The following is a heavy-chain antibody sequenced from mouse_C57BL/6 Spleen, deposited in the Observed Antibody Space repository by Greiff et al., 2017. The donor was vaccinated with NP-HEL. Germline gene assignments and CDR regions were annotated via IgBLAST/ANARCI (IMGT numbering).Heavy chain of an antibody. J-gene: IGHJ2*01. Sequence: VQLKQSGPELVKPGASVKISCKASGYSFTDYNMNWVKQSNGKSLEWIGVINPNYGTTSYNQKFKGKATLTVDQSSSTAYMQLNSLTSEDSAVYYCARSGQLRPLYYFDYWGQGTTLTVSS. D-gene: IGHD3-2*02. CDR2: INPNYGTT. V-gene: IGHV1-39*01. CDR3: ARSGQLRPLYYFDY. CDR1: GYSFTDYN.